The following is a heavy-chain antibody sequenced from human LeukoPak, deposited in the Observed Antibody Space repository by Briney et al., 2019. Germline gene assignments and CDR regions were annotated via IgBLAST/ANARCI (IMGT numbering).Heavy chain of an antibody. CDR3: ARDLSFRSSSHFDY. CDR1: GFTFSSYS. V-gene: IGHV3-21*01. CDR2: ISSSSSYI. D-gene: IGHD6-13*01. J-gene: IGHJ4*02. Sequence: PGGSLRLSCAASGFTFSSYSMNWVRQAPGKGLEWVSSISSSSSYIYYADSVKGRFTISRDNARNSLHLQMNSLRAEDTAVYYCARDLSFRSSSHFDYWGQGTLVTVSS.